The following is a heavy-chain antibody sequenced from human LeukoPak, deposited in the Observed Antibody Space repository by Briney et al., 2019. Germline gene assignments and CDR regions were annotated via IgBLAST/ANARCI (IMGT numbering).Heavy chain of an antibody. CDR2: ISAYNGNT. D-gene: IGHD2-15*01. CDR3: ARDFRGIKVAVAATRGSFDY. CDR1: GYTFTSYG. J-gene: IGHJ4*02. Sequence: GASVKVSCKASGYTFTSYGISWVRQASGQGLEWMGWISAYNGNTNYAQKLQGRVTMTTDTSTSTAYMELRSLRSDDTAVYYCARDFRGIKVAVAATRGSFDYWGQGTLVTVSS. V-gene: IGHV1-18*01.